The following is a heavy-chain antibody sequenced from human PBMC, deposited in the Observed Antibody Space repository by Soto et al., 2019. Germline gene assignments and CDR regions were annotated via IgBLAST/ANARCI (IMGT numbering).Heavy chain of an antibody. Sequence: VGPLRLSCAASGLNFEKCSMNWVRQPPGKGPEWLASISPSSTYIRYADSVKGRFTISRDNARNSLSLQMMNLRADDTAIYYCATDTGDIEVVPATTWGQGTLVTVSS. V-gene: IGHV3-21*04. CDR2: ISPSSTYI. CDR3: ATDTGDIEVVPATT. J-gene: IGHJ4*02. CDR1: GLNFEKCS. D-gene: IGHD2-15*01.